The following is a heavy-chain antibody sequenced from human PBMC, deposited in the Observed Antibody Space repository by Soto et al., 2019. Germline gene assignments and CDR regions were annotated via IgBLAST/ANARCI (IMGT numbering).Heavy chain of an antibody. CDR2: ISGSGGST. J-gene: IGHJ4*02. CDR1: GFTFSSHA. D-gene: IGHD2-2*03. CDR3: AKEGGYCSSTSCYGRVYY. Sequence: LRLSCAAFGFTFSSHAMSWVLQATGKGLEWVSAISGSGGSTYYADSVKGRFTISRDNSKNTLYLQMNSLRAEDTAVYYCAKEGGYCSSTSCYGRVYYWGQGTLVTVSA. V-gene: IGHV3-23*01.